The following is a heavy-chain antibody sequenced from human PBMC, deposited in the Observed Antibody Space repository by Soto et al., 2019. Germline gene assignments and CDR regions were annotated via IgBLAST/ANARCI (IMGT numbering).Heavy chain of an antibody. Sequence: QVQLQQWGAGLLKPSETLSLTCAVYGGSFSGYYWSWIRQPPGQGLEWIGEINHSGSTNYNPSLKSRVTISVDTSKNQFSLKLSYVTAAATAVYYCARESIVVVPAAIIPNWFDPWGQGTLVTVSS. CDR2: INHSGST. V-gene: IGHV4-34*01. J-gene: IGHJ5*02. CDR1: GGSFSGYY. D-gene: IGHD2-2*02. CDR3: ARESIVVVPAAIIPNWFDP.